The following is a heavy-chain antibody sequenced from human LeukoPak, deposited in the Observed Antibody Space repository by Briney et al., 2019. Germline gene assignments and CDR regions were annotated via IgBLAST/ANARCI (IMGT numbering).Heavy chain of an antibody. CDR1: GFTFSSYA. V-gene: IGHV3-30*04. J-gene: IGHJ6*04. CDR3: ARGNDYGDPSYYYGMDV. D-gene: IGHD4-17*01. Sequence: GRSLRLSCAASGFTFSSYAMHWVRQVPGKGLEWVAVISYDGSNKYYADSVKGRFTISRDNSKNTLYLQMNSLRAEDTAVYYCARGNDYGDPSYYYGMDVWGKGTTVTVSS. CDR2: ISYDGSNK.